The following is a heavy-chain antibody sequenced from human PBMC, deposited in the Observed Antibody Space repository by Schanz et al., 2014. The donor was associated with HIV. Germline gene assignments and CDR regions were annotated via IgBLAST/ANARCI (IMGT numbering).Heavy chain of an antibody. J-gene: IGHJ3*02. V-gene: IGHV3-7*01. D-gene: IGHD3-22*01. Sequence: EVQLVESGGGVVQPGGSLRLSCAASGFTFSSYWMTWVRQAPGKGLEMVANMNQDGSRKYYVDSVKGRFTISRDNAANSLFLQMNSLRAEDTAVYYCVHDVSDNDGFDMWGQGTMVTVSS. CDR1: GFTFSSYW. CDR2: MNQDGSRK. CDR3: VHDVSDNDGFDM.